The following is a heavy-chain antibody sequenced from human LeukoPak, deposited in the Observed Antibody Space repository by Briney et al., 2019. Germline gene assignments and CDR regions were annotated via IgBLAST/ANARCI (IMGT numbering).Heavy chain of an antibody. Sequence: GGSLRLSCAASGFTFTSYWMSWMRQAPGKGLQWVANIKHDGSERYYVDSVKGRFTISRDNARNSLYLQMNSLGVEDTAVYYCKSGGAAPGAFDYWGQGALVTVSS. V-gene: IGHV3-7*01. CDR3: KSGGAAPGAFDY. CDR2: IKHDGSER. D-gene: IGHD6-13*01. CDR1: GFTFTSYW. J-gene: IGHJ4*02.